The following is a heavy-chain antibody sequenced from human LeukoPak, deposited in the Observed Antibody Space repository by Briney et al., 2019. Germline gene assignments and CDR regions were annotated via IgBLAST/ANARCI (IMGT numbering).Heavy chain of an antibody. CDR2: VIPIFSTA. D-gene: IGHD6-6*01. CDR1: GGTFSNYA. V-gene: IGHV1-69*05. Sequence: SVKVSCKASGGTFSNYAIGWVRQAPGQGLEWMGGVIPIFSTANYAQKFQGRVTFTRDTSISTVYMELSSLTSEDTAVYYCARARYSSSFYWGPYFDYWGQGTLVTVSS. J-gene: IGHJ4*02. CDR3: ARARYSSSFYWGPYFDY.